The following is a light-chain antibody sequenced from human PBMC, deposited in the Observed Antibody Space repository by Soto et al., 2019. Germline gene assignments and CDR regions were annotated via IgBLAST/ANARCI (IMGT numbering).Light chain of an antibody. CDR2: ADN. V-gene: IGLV1-51*02. CDR3: GTWDSSLSVVV. Sequence: QSVLTQPPSVSAAPGQRVTISCSGSISNIGNNFLSWYQQLSGTAPKLLFYADNTRPSGIPDRFSASKSGTSATLDITGLQTGDEADYYCGTWDSSLSVVVFGGGTKLTVL. J-gene: IGLJ2*01. CDR1: ISNIGNNF.